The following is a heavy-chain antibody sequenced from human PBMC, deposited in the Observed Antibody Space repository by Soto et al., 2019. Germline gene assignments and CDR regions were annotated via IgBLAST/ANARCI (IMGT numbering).Heavy chain of an antibody. CDR3: ARNGTLTGYSYGMDV. J-gene: IGHJ6*02. D-gene: IGHD1-1*01. Sequence: SVKVSCKASGGTFSDSTINWVRQAPGQRLEWMGGIIPIFDTANYAEKFQGRVTITADESTSASFMEVSSLRSEDTAVYYCARNGTLTGYSYGMDVWGQGTMVTVSS. V-gene: IGHV1-69*13. CDR2: IIPIFDTA. CDR1: GGTFSDST.